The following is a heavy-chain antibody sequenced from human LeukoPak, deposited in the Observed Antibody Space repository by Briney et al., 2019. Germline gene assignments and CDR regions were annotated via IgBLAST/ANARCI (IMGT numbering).Heavy chain of an antibody. Sequence: GGSLRLSCTASGFTFSHYPFHWVRQAPGKGLEWISYITGYSSTIYYADSLKGRSTVSRDNAKSSLYLQMNSLRADDTAVYYCARVQGDFGDYVIDYWGQGTLVTVSS. V-gene: IGHV3-48*01. D-gene: IGHD4-17*01. CDR1: GFTFSHYP. J-gene: IGHJ4*02. CDR3: ARVQGDFGDYVIDY. CDR2: ITGYSSTI.